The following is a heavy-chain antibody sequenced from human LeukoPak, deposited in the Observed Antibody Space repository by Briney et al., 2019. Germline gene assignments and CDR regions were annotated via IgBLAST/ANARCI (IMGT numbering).Heavy chain of an antibody. J-gene: IGHJ4*02. CDR3: ARDPQSAQVERQVFDY. Sequence: ASVKVSCKASGYTFTGYYIHWVRQAPGQGLEWMGLINPNSGGTIYAQKFQGRVTMTRDTSISTAYMELGRLRSDDTAVYYCARDPQSAQVERQVFDYWGQGTLVTASS. CDR1: GYTFTGYY. V-gene: IGHV1-2*02. CDR2: INPNSGGT. D-gene: IGHD1-1*01.